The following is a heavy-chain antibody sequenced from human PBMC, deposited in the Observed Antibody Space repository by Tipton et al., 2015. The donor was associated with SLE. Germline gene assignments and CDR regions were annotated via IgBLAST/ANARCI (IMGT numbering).Heavy chain of an antibody. D-gene: IGHD2-21*01. Sequence: QLVQSGGGLVKPGGSLRLSCGASTLIFSSYSMNWVRHVPGKGLEWVANIKQDGSEKNFVDSVKGRFTISRDNAEKSLSLQMDSLRVEDTALYYCARDLHPYGLEVWGQGTMVIVSS. CDR3: ARDLHPYGLEV. V-gene: IGHV3-7*03. CDR1: TLIFSSYS. J-gene: IGHJ6*02. CDR2: IKQDGSEK.